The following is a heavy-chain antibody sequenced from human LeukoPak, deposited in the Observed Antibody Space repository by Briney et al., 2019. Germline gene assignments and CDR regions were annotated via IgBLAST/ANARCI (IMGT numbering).Heavy chain of an antibody. V-gene: IGHV3-30*18. CDR1: GFTFSSYG. D-gene: IGHD6-13*01. J-gene: IGHJ4*02. CDR2: ISYDGSNK. CDR3: AKVILAAAENYFDY. Sequence: GGSLRLSCAASGFTFSSYGMHWVRQAPGKGLEWVAVISYDGSNKYYADSVKGRFTISRDNSKNTLYLQMNSLRAEDTAVYYCAKVILAAAENYFDYWGQGTLVTVSS.